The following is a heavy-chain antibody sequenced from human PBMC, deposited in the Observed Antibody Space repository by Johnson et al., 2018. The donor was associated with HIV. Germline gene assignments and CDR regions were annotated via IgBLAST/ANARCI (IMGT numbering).Heavy chain of an antibody. CDR1: GFTVSSNY. CDR2: ISYDGSNK. J-gene: IGHJ3*02. V-gene: IGHV3-30-3*01. Sequence: QVQLVESGGGLIQPGGSLRLSCAVSGFTVSSNYMSWVRQAPGKGLEWVALISYDGSNKYYADSVKGRFTISIDNSKNTLYLQMNSLRAEDTAVYYCARTTIFGVVINDAFDIWGQGTMVTVSS. CDR3: ARTTIFGVVINDAFDI. D-gene: IGHD3-3*01.